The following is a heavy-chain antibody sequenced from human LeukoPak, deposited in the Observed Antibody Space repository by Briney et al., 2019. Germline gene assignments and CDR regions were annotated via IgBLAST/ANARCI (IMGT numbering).Heavy chain of an antibody. V-gene: IGHV1-18*01. CDR3: ARGPDYYYYMDV. CDR1: GGTFSSYA. Sequence: ASVKVSCKASGGTFSSYAISWVRQAPGQGLEWMGWISAYNGNTNYAQKLQGRVTMTTDTSTSTAYMQLRSLRSDDTAVYYCARGPDYYYYMDVWGKGTTVTVSS. CDR2: ISAYNGNT. J-gene: IGHJ6*03.